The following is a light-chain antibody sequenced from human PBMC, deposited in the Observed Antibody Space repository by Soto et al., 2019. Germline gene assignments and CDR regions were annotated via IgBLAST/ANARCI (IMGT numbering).Light chain of an antibody. CDR2: GAS. V-gene: IGKV1-17*03. CDR1: QAISHY. CDR3: LQHNNYPLS. Sequence: DIQMTQSPSAMSASVGDRVTITCRASQAISHYLAWFHQRPGKVPKRLIYGASTLESGVPSRFSGSGSGTEFTLTISSLQPEDFDTYYCLQHNNYPLSLGGGTKVDIK. J-gene: IGKJ4*01.